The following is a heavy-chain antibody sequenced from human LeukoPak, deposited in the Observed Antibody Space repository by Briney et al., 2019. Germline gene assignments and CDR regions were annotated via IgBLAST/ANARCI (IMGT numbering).Heavy chain of an antibody. Sequence: PGGSLRLSCVASGFNFSKNDMHWVRQTTERRLEWVSAIGVGGDTYYADPVKGGFTISRDNGKSSVYLQMNSLRAGDTAVYFCAKAFDYNGLRGEGGSFDCWGQGALVTVSS. J-gene: IGHJ4*02. V-gene: IGHV3-13*01. CDR1: GFNFSKND. D-gene: IGHD4-11*01. CDR2: IGVGGDT. CDR3: AKAFDYNGLRGEGGSFDC.